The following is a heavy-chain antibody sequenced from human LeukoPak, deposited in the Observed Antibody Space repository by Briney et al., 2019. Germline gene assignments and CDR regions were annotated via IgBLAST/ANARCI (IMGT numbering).Heavy chain of an antibody. Sequence: SETLSLTCTVSGGSISSYYWSWIRQTPGKGLECLGYIYCSGSTTYNPSLKSRVTISIAPSKNQFSLKLSSVTAADTAVYYCARVRSSRAFDYWGQGTLVTVSS. D-gene: IGHD1-26*01. CDR3: ARVRSSRAFDY. CDR2: IYCSGST. CDR1: GGSISSYY. V-gene: IGHV4-59*12. J-gene: IGHJ4*02.